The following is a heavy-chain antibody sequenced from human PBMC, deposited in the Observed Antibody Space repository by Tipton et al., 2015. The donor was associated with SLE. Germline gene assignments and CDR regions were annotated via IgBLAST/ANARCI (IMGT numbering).Heavy chain of an antibody. D-gene: IGHD2-8*01. J-gene: IGHJ6*02. CDR1: GYSISSGYY. V-gene: IGHV4-38-2*02. Sequence: TLSLTCAVSGYSISSGYYWGWIRQPPGKGLEWIGSIYHSGSTYYNPSLKSRVTISVDTSKNQFSLKLSSVTAADTAVYYCARDEEWSPFGMSGMDVWGQGTTVTVSS. CDR3: ARDEEWSPFGMSGMDV. CDR2: IYHSGST.